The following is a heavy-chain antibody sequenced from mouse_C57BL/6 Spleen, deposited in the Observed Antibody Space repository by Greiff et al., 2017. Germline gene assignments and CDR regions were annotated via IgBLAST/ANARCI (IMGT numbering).Heavy chain of an antibody. J-gene: IGHJ2*01. CDR3: ATGYYSNYVGYYFDY. CDR2: ILPGSGST. D-gene: IGHD2-5*01. V-gene: IGHV1-9*01. Sequence: QVQLQQSGAELMKPGASVKLSCKATGYTFTGYWIEWVKQRPGEILPGSGSTNYNEKFKGKATFTADTSSNTAYMQLSSLTTEDSAIYYCATGYYSNYVGYYFDYWGQGTTLTVSS. CDR1: GYTFTGYW.